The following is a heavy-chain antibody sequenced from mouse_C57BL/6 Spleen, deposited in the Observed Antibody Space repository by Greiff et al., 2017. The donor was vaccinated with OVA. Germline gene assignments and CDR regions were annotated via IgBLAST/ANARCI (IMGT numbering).Heavy chain of an antibody. J-gene: IGHJ2*01. D-gene: IGHD3-2*02. Sequence: QVHVKQSGPGLVQPSQSLSITCTVSGFSLTSYGVHWVRQSPGKGLEWLGVIRRGGSRDYNAAFMSRLSLSTDNSKSQVIFKRNSLQADDTAIYYCAKNEAAQAEWFDYWGQGTTLTVSS. V-gene: IGHV2-5*01. CDR1: GFSLTSYG. CDR3: AKNEAAQAEWFDY. CDR2: IRRGGSR.